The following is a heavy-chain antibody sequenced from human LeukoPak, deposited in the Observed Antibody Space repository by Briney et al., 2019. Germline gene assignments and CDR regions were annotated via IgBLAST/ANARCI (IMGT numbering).Heavy chain of an antibody. CDR3: ARDDIVVVPAAASAEYFQH. CDR1: GFTFSSYS. CDR2: ISRSSSYI. V-gene: IGHV3-21*01. D-gene: IGHD2-2*01. J-gene: IGHJ1*01. Sequence: GGSLRLSCAASGFTFSSYSMNWVRQAPGKGLEWVSSISRSSSYIYYADSVKGRFTISRDNAKNSLYLQMNSLRAEDTAVHYCARDDIVVVPAAASAEYFQHWGQGTLATVSS.